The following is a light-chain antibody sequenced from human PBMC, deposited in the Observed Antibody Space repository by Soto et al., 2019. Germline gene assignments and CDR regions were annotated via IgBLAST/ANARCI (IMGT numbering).Light chain of an antibody. J-gene: IGKJ1*01. CDR3: QQYKSYPWT. V-gene: IGKV1-5*03. Sequence: DIQMTQTPSTLSASVGDRVTITCRASQSISSWLAWYHQKPGKAPKLLIYKASSFETGVPSRFSGSGFGTEFTLTISSLQPDDFATYYCQQYKSYPWTFGQGTKVEIK. CDR2: KAS. CDR1: QSISSW.